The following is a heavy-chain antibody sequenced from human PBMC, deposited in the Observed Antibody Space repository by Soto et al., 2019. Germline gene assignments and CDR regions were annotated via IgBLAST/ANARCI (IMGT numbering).Heavy chain of an antibody. V-gene: IGHV5-10-1*01. CDR1: GYSFTSYW. D-gene: IGHD3-10*01. J-gene: IGHJ6*02. CDR3: ARQYYYGSGSYYNPDYYGMDV. CDR2: IDPSDSYT. Sequence: GESLKISCKGSGYSFTSYWISWVRQMPGKGLEWMGRIDPSDSYTNYSPSFQGHVTISADKSISTAYLQWSSLKASDTAMYYCARQYYYGSGSYYNPDYYGMDVWGQGTTVTVSS.